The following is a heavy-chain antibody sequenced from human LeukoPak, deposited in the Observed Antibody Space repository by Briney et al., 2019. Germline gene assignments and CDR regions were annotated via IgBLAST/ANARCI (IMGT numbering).Heavy chain of an antibody. Sequence: ASVNVSCKASGYTFTVYYMHWVRQAPGQGLEWVGWINPNSGGTHYARNFQGRVTLTRDTSISTAYMELSRLISDDTAVYYCARDVASDAFDIWGQGTMVTVSS. J-gene: IGHJ3*02. CDR2: INPNSGGT. D-gene: IGHD5-12*01. V-gene: IGHV1-2*02. CDR1: GYTFTVYY. CDR3: ARDVASDAFDI.